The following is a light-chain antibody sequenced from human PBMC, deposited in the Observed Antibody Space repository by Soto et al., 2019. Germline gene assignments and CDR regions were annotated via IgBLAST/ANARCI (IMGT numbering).Light chain of an antibody. CDR2: EVS. CDR1: SSDVGSYNR. J-gene: IGLJ1*01. V-gene: IGLV2-18*01. Sequence: QSVLTQPPSVSGSPGQSVTISCTGTSSDVGSYNRVSWYQQPPGTAPKLMIYEVSNRPSGVPDRFSGSKSGNTASLTISGLQAEDVADYYCSLYTSSSTFNYVFGSGTKLTVL. CDR3: SLYTSSSTFNYV.